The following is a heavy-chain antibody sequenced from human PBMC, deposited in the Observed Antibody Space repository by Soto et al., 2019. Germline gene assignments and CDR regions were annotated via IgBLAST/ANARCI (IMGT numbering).Heavy chain of an antibody. CDR3: VKDLYSGSSHPDY. CDR1: GFTFSSHG. V-gene: IGHV3-30*18. CDR2: ISYDGSNK. J-gene: IGHJ4*02. D-gene: IGHD1-26*01. Sequence: GGSLRLSCVASGFTFSSHGMHWVRQAPGKGLEWVAVISYDGSNKYYADSVKGRFTISRDNSKNTLYLQMNSLRAEDTAVYYCVKDLYSGSSHPDYWGQGTLVTVSS.